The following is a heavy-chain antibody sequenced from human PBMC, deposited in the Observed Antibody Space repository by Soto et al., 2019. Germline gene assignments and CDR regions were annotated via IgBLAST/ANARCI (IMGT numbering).Heavy chain of an antibody. CDR2: IFYSGSP. CDR1: GGSITTHY. V-gene: IGHV4-59*11. Sequence: PSETLSLTCTVSGGSITTHYWSWIRQSPGKGLEWIGYIFYSGSPNYNPSLKSRVAISVDTSQNQISLKLSSVTAADTAVYYCASDRDGFNSWGRGTLVTVSS. J-gene: IGHJ4*02. CDR3: ASDRDGFNS. D-gene: IGHD5-12*01.